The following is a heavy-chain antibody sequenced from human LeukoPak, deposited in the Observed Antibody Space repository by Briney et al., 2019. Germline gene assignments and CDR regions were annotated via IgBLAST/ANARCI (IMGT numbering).Heavy chain of an antibody. Sequence: GGSLRLSCAASGFTFSIYTMKWVRQAPGKGLEWVSYISSSSNTIYYADSVKGRFTISRDSAKNSLYLQMNSPRADDTAVYYCARASGSSSGGWVYYYYMDVWGKGTTVTVSS. CDR2: ISSSSNTI. V-gene: IGHV3-48*01. CDR1: GFTFSIYT. J-gene: IGHJ6*03. D-gene: IGHD6-6*01. CDR3: ARASGSSSGGWVYYYYMDV.